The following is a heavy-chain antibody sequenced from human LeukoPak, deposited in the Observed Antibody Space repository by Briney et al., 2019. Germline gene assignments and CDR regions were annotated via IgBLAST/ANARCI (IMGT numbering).Heavy chain of an antibody. D-gene: IGHD3-10*01. V-gene: IGHV4-30-2*01. CDR3: ARGPYYYGSGSYYNDY. CDR2: TYHSGST. CDR1: GGYISSGGYS. J-gene: IGHJ4*02. Sequence: PSQTLSLTCAVSGGYISSGGYSWSWIRQPPGKGLEWIRYTYHSGSTYYNPSLNSRVTISVDRSKNQFSLKLSSVTAADTAVYYCARGPYYYGSGSYYNDYWGQGTLVTVSS.